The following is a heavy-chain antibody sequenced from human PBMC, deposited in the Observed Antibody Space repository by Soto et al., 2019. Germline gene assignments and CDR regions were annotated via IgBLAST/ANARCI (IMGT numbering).Heavy chain of an antibody. CDR1: GYTFTGYY. D-gene: IGHD3-16*02. Sequence: QVQLVQSGAEVKKPGASVKVSCKASGYTFTGYYMHWVRQAPGQGLEWMGWINPNSGCTNYAQKFQGGVTMTRDTSISTAYMELSRLRSDDTAVYYCARYEGSNPYYYGMDVWGQGTTVTVSS. CDR3: ARYEGSNPYYYGMDV. J-gene: IGHJ6*02. CDR2: INPNSGCT. V-gene: IGHV1-2*02.